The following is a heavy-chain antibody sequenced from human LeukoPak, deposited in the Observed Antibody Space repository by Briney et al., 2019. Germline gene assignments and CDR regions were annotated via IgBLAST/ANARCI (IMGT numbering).Heavy chain of an antibody. V-gene: IGHV3-15*01. J-gene: IGHJ4*02. CDR1: GFTFSSYA. Sequence: PGRSLRLSCAASGFTFSSYAMHWVRQAPGKGLEWVGRIKSKTDGGTTDYAAPVKGRFTISRDDSKNTLYLQMNSLKTEDTAVYYCTTGRGGIVGATIDYWGQGTLVTVSS. D-gene: IGHD1-26*01. CDR3: TTGRGGIVGATIDY. CDR2: IKSKTDGGTT.